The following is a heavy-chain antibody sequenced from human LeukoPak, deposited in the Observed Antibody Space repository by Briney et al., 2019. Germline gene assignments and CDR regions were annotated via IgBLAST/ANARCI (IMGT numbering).Heavy chain of an antibody. D-gene: IGHD3-10*01. Sequence: GASVTVSFKFSGYTLTELSMHWVRQAPGKGLEWMGGFDPEDGETIYAQKFQGRVTMTEDTSTDTAYMELSSLRSEDTAVYYCATDLMYGSGKEGPWGQGTLVTVSS. V-gene: IGHV1-24*01. CDR3: ATDLMYGSGKEGP. J-gene: IGHJ5*02. CDR1: GYTLTELS. CDR2: FDPEDGET.